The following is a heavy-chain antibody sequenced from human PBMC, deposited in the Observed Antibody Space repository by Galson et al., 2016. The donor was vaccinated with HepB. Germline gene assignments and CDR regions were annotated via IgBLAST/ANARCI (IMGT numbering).Heavy chain of an antibody. CDR1: GYTFTSYS. CDR2: TNTNNGNT. D-gene: IGHD3-3*01. V-gene: IGHV1-18*04. J-gene: IGHJ6*03. Sequence: SVKVSCKASGYTFTSYSINWVRQAPGQGLEWMGWTNTNNGNTNYAQKFQGRVTTTTDTSTSTVYMELRSLRSDDTAVYYCAKESFSITSFGLPAGDYYYMDVWGKGTTVTVSS. CDR3: AKESFSITSFGLPAGDYYYMDV.